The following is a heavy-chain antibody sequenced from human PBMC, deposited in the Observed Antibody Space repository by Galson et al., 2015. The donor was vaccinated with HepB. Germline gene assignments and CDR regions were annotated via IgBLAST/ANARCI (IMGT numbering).Heavy chain of an antibody. CDR2: FDPEDGET. D-gene: IGHD6-13*01. V-gene: IGHV1-24*01. CDR3: ASLIDSSSWYGVDY. J-gene: IGHJ4*02. Sequence: SVKVSCKVSGYTLTELSMHWVRQAPGKGLEWMGGFDPEDGETIYAQKFQGRVTMTEDTSTDTAYMELSSLRSEDTAVHYCASLIDSSSWYGVDYWGQGTLVTVSS. CDR1: GYTLTELS.